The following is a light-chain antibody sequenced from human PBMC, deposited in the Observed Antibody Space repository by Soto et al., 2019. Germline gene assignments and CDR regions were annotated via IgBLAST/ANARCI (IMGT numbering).Light chain of an antibody. CDR3: CSYAGSYTRYV. CDR1: SSDVGGYNC. Sequence: QSVQSHPLSVSGSPGHSVTISCTGTSSDVGGYNCVSWYQQHPGKAPKLMIYDDSKRPSGVPDRFSGSKSGNTASLTISGLQAEDADDYYCCSYAGSYTRYVFGTGTRSPS. V-gene: IGLV2-11*01. CDR2: DDS. J-gene: IGLJ1*01.